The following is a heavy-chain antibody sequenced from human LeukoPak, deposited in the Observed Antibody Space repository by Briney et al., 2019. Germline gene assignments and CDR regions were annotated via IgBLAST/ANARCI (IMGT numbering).Heavy chain of an antibody. Sequence: GGSLRLSCEASEFTFSRYSMNWARQAPGKGLEWVSHISRTGSAIYYTDSVKGRFTISRDNAEDSLFLQMDNLRVEDTAMYYCVRGCSGGSCYLTNTFDIWGRGTMVTVSS. CDR2: ISRTGSAI. CDR3: VRGCSGGSCYLTNTFDI. CDR1: EFTFSRYS. V-gene: IGHV3-48*01. D-gene: IGHD2-15*01. J-gene: IGHJ3*02.